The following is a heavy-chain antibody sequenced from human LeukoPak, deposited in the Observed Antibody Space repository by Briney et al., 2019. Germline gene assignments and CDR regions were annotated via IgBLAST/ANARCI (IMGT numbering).Heavy chain of an antibody. J-gene: IGHJ4*02. D-gene: IGHD6-19*01. CDR2: INHSGST. CDR1: GGSFSGYY. V-gene: IGHV4-34*01. Sequence: SETLSLTCAVYGGSFSGYYWSRIRQPPGKGLEWIGEINHSGSTNYNPSLKSRVNISLDTPKNQFSLKLISVTAADTAVYFCARLQWLSTPFFDYWGQGTLVTVSS. CDR3: ARLQWLSTPFFDY.